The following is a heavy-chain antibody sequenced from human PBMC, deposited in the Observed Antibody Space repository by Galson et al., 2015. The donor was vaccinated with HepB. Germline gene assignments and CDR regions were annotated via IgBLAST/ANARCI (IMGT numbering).Heavy chain of an antibody. Sequence: SLRLSCAASGFAVSSNYMSWVRQAPGKGLEWVSVIYSGGSTYYADSVKGRFTISRDKSRNTLYLQMNSLRSEDTAVYYCARDLWGPGFWGQGTLVTVSS. CDR3: ARDLWGPGF. V-gene: IGHV3-53*01. J-gene: IGHJ4*02. D-gene: IGHD2-21*01. CDR2: IYSGGST. CDR1: GFAVSSNY.